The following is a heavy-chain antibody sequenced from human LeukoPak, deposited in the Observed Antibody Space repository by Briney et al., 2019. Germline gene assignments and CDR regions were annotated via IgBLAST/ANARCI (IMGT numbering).Heavy chain of an antibody. D-gene: IGHD6-6*01. J-gene: IGHJ4*02. V-gene: IGHV4-34*01. CDR2: INHSGST. CDR3: ARGRIAARPGHYGYFDY. CDR1: GRSFSGYY. Sequence: SETLSLTCAVYGRSFSGYYWSWLRQPPGKGLEWIGEINHSGSTNYNPSLKSRVTISVDTSKNQFSLKLSSVTAADTAVYYCARGRIAARPGHYGYFDYWGQGTLVTVSS.